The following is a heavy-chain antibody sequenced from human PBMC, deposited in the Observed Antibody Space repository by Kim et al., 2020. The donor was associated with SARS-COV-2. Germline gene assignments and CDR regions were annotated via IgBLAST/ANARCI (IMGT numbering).Heavy chain of an antibody. V-gene: IGHV4-34*01. Sequence: SETLSLTCAVYGGSFSGYYWSWIRQPPGKGLEWIGEINHSGSTNYNPSLKSRVTISVDTSKNQFSLKLSSVTAADTAVYYCARAGSGSYYNGNYYYYGMDVWGQGTTVTVSS. CDR2: INHSGST. J-gene: IGHJ6*02. D-gene: IGHD3-10*01. CDR3: ARAGSGSYYNGNYYYYGMDV. CDR1: GGSFSGYY.